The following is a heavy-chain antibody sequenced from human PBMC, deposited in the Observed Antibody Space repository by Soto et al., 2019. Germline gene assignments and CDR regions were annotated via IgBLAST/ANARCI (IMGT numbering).Heavy chain of an antibody. CDR2: IYPADSDI. D-gene: IGHD6-19*01. CDR1: GYTFTNYW. Sequence: EVHLVQSGAELKKRGESLKISCQGSGYTFTNYWIGWVRQMSGKGLEWLGIIYPADSDIKYSPSFQGQVTISADKSISTAYLQWTSLKESDSATYYCARHVGSSGWYQMDYWGQGTLVTVSS. J-gene: IGHJ4*02. CDR3: ARHVGSSGWYQMDY. V-gene: IGHV5-51*01.